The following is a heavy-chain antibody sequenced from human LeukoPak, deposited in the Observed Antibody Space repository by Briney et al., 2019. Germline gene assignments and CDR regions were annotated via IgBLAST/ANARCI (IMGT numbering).Heavy chain of an antibody. J-gene: IGHJ6*02. Sequence: PGGSLRLSCAGSGFTFSRYDFHWVRHATGKGLEWVSTITVPGDTFYPGSVKGRFTISRDDAKNSLHLQMTNLRAGDTAVYYCARESPCTTTSCYGMDVWGQGTTVTVSS. D-gene: IGHD2-2*01. CDR1: GFTFSRYD. CDR3: ARESPCTTTSCYGMDV. CDR2: ITVPGDT. V-gene: IGHV3-13*04.